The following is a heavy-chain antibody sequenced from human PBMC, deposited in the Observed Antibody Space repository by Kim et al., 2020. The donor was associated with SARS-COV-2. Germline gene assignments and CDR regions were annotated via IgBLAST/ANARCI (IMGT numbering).Heavy chain of an antibody. CDR1: GFTFSYYG. J-gene: IGHJ4*01. CDR2: ISPDGSKK. V-gene: IGHV3-33*01. D-gene: IGHD3-22*01. CDR3: AREDDTSGYYNLLVF. Sequence: GGSLRLSCAASGFTFSYYGMHRVRQAPGKGLEWVVVISPDGSKKFYADSVKGRLTISRESSKYTLYLQMNRLRVEDTALYYCAREDDTSGYYNLLVFWGHGTPVTVSS.